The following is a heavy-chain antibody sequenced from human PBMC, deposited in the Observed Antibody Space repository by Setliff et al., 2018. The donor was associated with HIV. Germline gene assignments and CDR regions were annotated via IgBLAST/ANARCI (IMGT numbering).Heavy chain of an antibody. CDR3: ARCIPDYYNYYMDV. CDR2: IYYSGST. Sequence: SETLSLTCTVSGASISSGGYYWNWIRQHPGKGLEWIGYIYYSGSTYYNPSLKSRIIISVDTSKNQFSLKLSSVTAADTAVYYCARCIPDYYNYYMDVWGKGTTVTVSS. D-gene: IGHD2-21*01. CDR1: GASISSGGYY. V-gene: IGHV4-31*03. J-gene: IGHJ6*03.